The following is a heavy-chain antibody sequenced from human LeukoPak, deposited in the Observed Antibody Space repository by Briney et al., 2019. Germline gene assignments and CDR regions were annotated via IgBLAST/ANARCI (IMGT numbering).Heavy chain of an antibody. J-gene: IGHJ4*02. CDR1: GGSISSGGYY. CDR3: ARDLSSGWYSGTFGY. CDR2: IYYSGST. D-gene: IGHD6-19*01. Sequence: PSETLSLTCTVSGGSISSGGYYWSWIRQHPGKGLEWIGYIYYSGSTYYNPSLKSRVTISVDTSKNQFSLKLSSVTAADTAVYYCARDLSSGWYSGTFGYWGQGTLVTVSS. V-gene: IGHV4-31*03.